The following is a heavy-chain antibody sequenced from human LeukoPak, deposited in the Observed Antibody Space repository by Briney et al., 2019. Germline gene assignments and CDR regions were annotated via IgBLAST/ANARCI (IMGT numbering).Heavy chain of an antibody. J-gene: IGHJ6*02. CDR2: INPNSGGT. CDR3: ARESSVAGTEVGPRRRYYYGMDV. Sequence: ASVKVSCKASGYTFTGYYMHWVRQAPGQGLEWMGWINPNSGGTNYAQKLQGRVTMTTDTSTSTAYMELRSLRSDDTAVYYCARESSVAGTEVGPRRRYYYGMDVWGQGTTVTVSS. D-gene: IGHD6-19*01. CDR1: GYTFTGYY. V-gene: IGHV1-2*02.